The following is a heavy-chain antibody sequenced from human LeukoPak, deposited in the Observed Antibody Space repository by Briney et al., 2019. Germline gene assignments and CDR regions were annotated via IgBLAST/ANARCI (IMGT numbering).Heavy chain of an antibody. V-gene: IGHV4-61*01. Sequence: SETLSLTCTVSGGSISSSSYYWNWIRQSPGKGLEWLGNIHYRGTTNYNPSLKSRVTLSLDTSKSQFVLKVTSVTAADTAVYYCARDEHGDFQGFDYWGQGTRVTVSS. CDR2: IHYRGTT. CDR3: ARDEHGDFQGFDY. D-gene: IGHD4-17*01. J-gene: IGHJ4*02. CDR1: GGSISSSSYY.